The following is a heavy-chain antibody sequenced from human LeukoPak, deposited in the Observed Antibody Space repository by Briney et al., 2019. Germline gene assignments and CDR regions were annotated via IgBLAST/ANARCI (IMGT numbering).Heavy chain of an antibody. D-gene: IGHD3-10*01. CDR1: GFTFSSYE. Sequence: TGGSLRLSCAASGFTFSSYEMNWVRQAPGKGLEWVSYISSSGSTIYYADSVKGRFTISRDNAKNSLYLQMNSLRAEDTAVYYCAGVRGYYYYMDVWGKGTTVTISS. V-gene: IGHV3-48*03. CDR2: ISSSGSTI. J-gene: IGHJ6*03. CDR3: AGVRGYYYYMDV.